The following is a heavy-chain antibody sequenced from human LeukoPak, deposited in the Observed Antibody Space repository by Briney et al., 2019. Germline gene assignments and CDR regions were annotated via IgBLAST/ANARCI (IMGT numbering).Heavy chain of an antibody. J-gene: IGHJ5*02. CDR3: ARSTPFIVGGTLNWFDP. V-gene: IGHV1-2*02. CDR1: GGTFSSYA. Sequence: ASVKVSCKASGGTFSSYAISWVRQAPGQGLEWMGWINPNSGGTNYAQNFQGRVTMTRDTSISTAYMELRSDDTAVYYCARSTPFIVGGTLNWFDPWGQGTLVTVSS. CDR2: INPNSGGT. D-gene: IGHD1-26*01.